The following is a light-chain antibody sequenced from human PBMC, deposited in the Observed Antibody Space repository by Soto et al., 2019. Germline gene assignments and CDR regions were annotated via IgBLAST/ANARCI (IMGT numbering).Light chain of an antibody. J-gene: IGLJ2*01. Sequence: QSVLTQPPSASGTPGQRVTISCSGSSSNIGSNYVYWYQQLPGTAPKLLIYLNNQRPSGVPDRFFGSKSGTSASLAISGLRSEDEADYYCAAWDDSLSGPVFGGGTHLTVL. CDR2: LNN. CDR3: AAWDDSLSGPV. V-gene: IGLV1-47*02. CDR1: SSNIGSNY.